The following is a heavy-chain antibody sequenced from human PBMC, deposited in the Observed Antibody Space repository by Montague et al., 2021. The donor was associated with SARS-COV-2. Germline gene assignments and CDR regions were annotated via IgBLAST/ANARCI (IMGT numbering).Heavy chain of an antibody. CDR1: GGSISSADFY. J-gene: IGHJ5*02. CDR2: IYYGGGS. Sequence: TLSLTCTVSGGSISSADFYWIWIRQHPGKGLEWIGYIYYGGGSYFNPSLQGRVSMSVDTSQNQFSLSLTSVTAADTAGYYCARGPSSSWSPRYWFDPWGQGTLVTVSS. CDR3: ARGPSSSWSPRYWFDP. V-gene: IGHV4-31*03. D-gene: IGHD6-13*01.